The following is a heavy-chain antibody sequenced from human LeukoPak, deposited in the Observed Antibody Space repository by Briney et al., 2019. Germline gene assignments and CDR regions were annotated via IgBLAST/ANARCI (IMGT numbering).Heavy chain of an antibody. Sequence: GGSLRLSCAASGFTFSSDSMNWVRQAPGKGLEWVSAISSSSSYIYYADSVKGRFTISRDNAKNSLYLQMNSLRAEGTAVYYCARDENYYGSGGYGMDVWGQGTTVTVSS. CDR3: ARDENYYGSGGYGMDV. CDR1: GFTFSSDS. J-gene: IGHJ6*02. V-gene: IGHV3-21*01. CDR2: ISSSSSYI. D-gene: IGHD3-10*01.